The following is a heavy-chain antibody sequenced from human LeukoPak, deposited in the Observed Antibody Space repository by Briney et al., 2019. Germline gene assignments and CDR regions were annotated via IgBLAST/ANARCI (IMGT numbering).Heavy chain of an antibody. D-gene: IGHD3-22*01. CDR3: ARWYYYETSGLYYGSFDN. CDR2: IIGSGSGT. J-gene: IGHJ5*02. V-gene: IGHV3-23*01. CDR1: GFTFSSYA. Sequence: GGSLSLSCAASGFTFSSYAVHWVRQAPGKGLQWVSVIIGSGSGTYYADSVKGRFTISRDNSRNTLYLQMNSLRAEDTAVYYCARWYYYETSGLYYGSFDNWGQGTLVTVSS.